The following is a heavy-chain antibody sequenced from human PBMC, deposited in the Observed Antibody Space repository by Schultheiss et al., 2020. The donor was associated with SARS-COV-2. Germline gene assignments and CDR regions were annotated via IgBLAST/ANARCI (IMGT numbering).Heavy chain of an antibody. CDR1: GFTFSDYA. CDR2: TSYDGSNK. Sequence: SCAASGFTFSDYAMHWVRQAPGKGLEWVAVTSYDGSNKYYADSVKGRFTISRDNSKNTLYLQMNSLRSEDTAVYYCARGQDLLLLGGFDIWGQVTMVTVSS. J-gene: IGHJ3*02. V-gene: IGHV3-30*04. CDR3: ARGQDLLLLGGFDI. D-gene: IGHD2-15*01.